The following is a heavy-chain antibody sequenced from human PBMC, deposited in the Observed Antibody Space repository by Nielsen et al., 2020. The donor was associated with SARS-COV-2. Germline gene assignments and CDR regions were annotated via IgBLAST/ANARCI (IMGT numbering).Heavy chain of an antibody. CDR1: GYTFTSYY. V-gene: IGHV1-46*01. J-gene: IGHJ3*02. CDR2: INPSGGST. CDR3: ARRLAAAGDLDAFDI. D-gene: IGHD6-13*01. Sequence: SVKVSCKASGYTFTSYYMHWVRQAPGQGLEWMGIINPSGGSTSYAQKFQGRVTMTRDTSTSTVYMELSSLRSEDTAVYYCARRLAAAGDLDAFDIWGQGTMVTVSS.